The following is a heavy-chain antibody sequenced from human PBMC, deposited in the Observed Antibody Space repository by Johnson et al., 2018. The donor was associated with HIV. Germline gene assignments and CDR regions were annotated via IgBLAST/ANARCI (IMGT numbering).Heavy chain of an antibody. CDR3: AKPRQPSDAFDI. J-gene: IGHJ3*02. Sequence: QVQLVESGGGVVQPGRSLRLSCAASGFTFNDYGMHWVRQAPGKGLEWVAVISYDGTNEYYADSVKGRFTISRDNSKNTLYLQMNSLRAEDTAVYYCAKPRQPSDAFDIWGQGTMVTVSS. D-gene: IGHD6-13*01. CDR1: GFTFNDYG. CDR2: ISYDGTNE. V-gene: IGHV3-30-3*02.